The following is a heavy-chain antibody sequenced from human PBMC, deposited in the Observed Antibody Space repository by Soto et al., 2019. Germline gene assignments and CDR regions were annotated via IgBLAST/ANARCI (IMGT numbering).Heavy chain of an antibody. CDR2: ISSSSSYI. CDR3: ASTIPSVARYSGSYQHDY. V-gene: IGHV3-21*01. CDR1: GFTFSSYS. Sequence: NPGGSLRLSCAASGFTFSSYSMNWVRQAPGKGLEWVSSISSSSSYIYYADSVKGRFTISRDNAKNSLYLQMNSLRAEDTAVYYCASTIPSVARYSGSYQHDYWGQGALVTVSS. J-gene: IGHJ4*02. D-gene: IGHD1-26*01.